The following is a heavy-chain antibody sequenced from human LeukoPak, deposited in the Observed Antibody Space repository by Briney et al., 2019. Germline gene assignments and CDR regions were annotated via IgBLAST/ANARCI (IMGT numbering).Heavy chain of an antibody. Sequence: SSETLSLTCTVSGGSISSYYWSWIRQPAGKGLEWIGRIYTSGSTNYNPSLKSRVTISIDTSRNQFSLKLTSVTAADTAIYYCAELPHDFNSWFDPWGQGTLVTVSS. V-gene: IGHV4-4*07. J-gene: IGHJ5*02. D-gene: IGHD5-24*01. CDR2: IYTSGST. CDR3: AELPHDFNSWFDP. CDR1: GGSISSYY.